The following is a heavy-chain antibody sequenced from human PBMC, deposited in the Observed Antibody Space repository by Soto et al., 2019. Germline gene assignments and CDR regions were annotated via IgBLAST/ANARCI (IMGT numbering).Heavy chain of an antibody. CDR3: ASHRAGIGNSGYGY. J-gene: IGHJ4*02. V-gene: IGHV1-18*01. D-gene: IGHD5-12*01. Sequence: ASVKVSCKASGYTFTSYGISWVRQAPGQGLEWMGWISAYNGNTNDAQKLQGRVTMTTDTSTSTAYMELRSLRSDDTAVYYCASHRAGIGNSGYGYWGQGTLVTVSS. CDR2: ISAYNGNT. CDR1: GYTFTSYG.